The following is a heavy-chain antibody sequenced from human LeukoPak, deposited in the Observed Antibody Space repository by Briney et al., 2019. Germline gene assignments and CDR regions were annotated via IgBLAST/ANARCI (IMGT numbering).Heavy chain of an antibody. D-gene: IGHD5-18*01. Sequence: ASVKVSCKASGYTFTSYDINWVRQATGQGLEWMGWMNPNSGNTGYAQKFQGRVTMTRNTSISTAYMELSSPRSEDTAVYYCARGREVAMVNRGSDYWGQGTLVTVSS. J-gene: IGHJ4*02. CDR1: GYTFTSYD. V-gene: IGHV1-8*01. CDR2: MNPNSGNT. CDR3: ARGREVAMVNRGSDY.